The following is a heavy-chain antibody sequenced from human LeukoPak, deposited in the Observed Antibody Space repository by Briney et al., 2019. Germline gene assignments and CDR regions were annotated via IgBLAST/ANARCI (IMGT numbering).Heavy chain of an antibody. V-gene: IGHV3-64*01. CDR2: ITSDGVKT. J-gene: IGHJ2*01. Sequence: GGSLRLSCAASGFSFSRYAMHWGRQAPGNGLEYVSAITSDGVKTYYANSVKRRFTISRDNSKNSLYLQLGSLRAEAMAVYYCARDGFGSTGYFDLWGRGTLVTVSS. CDR1: GFSFSRYA. CDR3: ARDGFGSTGYFDL. D-gene: IGHD3-16*01.